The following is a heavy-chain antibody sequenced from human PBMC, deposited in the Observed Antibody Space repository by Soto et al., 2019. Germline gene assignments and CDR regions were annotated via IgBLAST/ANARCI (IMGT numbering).Heavy chain of an antibody. D-gene: IGHD3-10*01. CDR3: ATHQYYYGSASYYNFSTPYNYGMDV. CDR1: GGTFSSYA. CDR2: IIPIFGTA. Sequence: QVQLVQSGAEVKKPGSSVKVSCKASGGTFSSYAISWVRQAPGQGLEWMGGIIPIFGTANYAQKFQGRVTITADESTSTAYMELSSLRSEDTAVYYCATHQYYYGSASYYNFSTPYNYGMDVWGQGTTVTVSS. V-gene: IGHV1-69*01. J-gene: IGHJ6*02.